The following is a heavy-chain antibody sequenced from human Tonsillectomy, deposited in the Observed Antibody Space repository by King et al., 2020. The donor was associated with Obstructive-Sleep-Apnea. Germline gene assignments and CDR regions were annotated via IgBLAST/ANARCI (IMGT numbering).Heavy chain of an antibody. CDR3: ARGRALMAARRGSYYYGMDV. Sequence: VQLQQWGAGLLKPSETLSLTCAVYGGSFSGYYWSWIRQPPGKGLEWIGEINHSGSTNYNPSLKSRVTISVDTSKNQFSLKLSSVTAADTAVYYCARGRALMAARRGSYYYGMDVWGQGTTVTVSS. V-gene: IGHV4-34*01. D-gene: IGHD6-6*01. CDR1: GGSFSGYY. J-gene: IGHJ6*02. CDR2: INHSGST.